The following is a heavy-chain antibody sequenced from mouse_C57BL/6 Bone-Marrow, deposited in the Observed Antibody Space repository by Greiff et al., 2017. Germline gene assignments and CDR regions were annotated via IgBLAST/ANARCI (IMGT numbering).Heavy chain of an antibody. J-gene: IGHJ1*01. Sequence: QVQLQQSGAELVRPGASVKMSCKASGYTFTSYSMHWVKQRPGQGLEWIGYINPSSGYTKYNQKFKDKATLTADKSSSTSYMQLSSLTSEDSAVYYCARDYYGSDYESFDDWGPGTTVTVSS. CDR3: ARDYYGSDYESFDD. D-gene: IGHD1-1*01. CDR2: INPSSGYT. CDR1: GYTFTSYS. V-gene: IGHV1-4*01.